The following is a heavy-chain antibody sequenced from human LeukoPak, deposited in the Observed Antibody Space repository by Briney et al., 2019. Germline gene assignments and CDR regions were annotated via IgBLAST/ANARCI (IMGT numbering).Heavy chain of an antibody. D-gene: IGHD2-2*02. CDR1: GYTFTSYD. CDR2: MNPNSGNT. Sequence: GASVKVSCKASGYTFTSYDINWVRQATGQGLEWMGWMNPNSGNTGYAQKFRGRVTMTRNTSISTAYMELSSLRSEDTAVYYCASVVPAAIPGDYYYGMDVWGQGTTVTVSS. V-gene: IGHV1-8*01. CDR3: ASVVPAAIPGDYYYGMDV. J-gene: IGHJ6*02.